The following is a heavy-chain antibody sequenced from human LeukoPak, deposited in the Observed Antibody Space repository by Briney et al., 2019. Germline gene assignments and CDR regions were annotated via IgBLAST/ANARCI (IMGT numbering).Heavy chain of an antibody. Sequence: PSETLSLTCTVSGGSISSYYWSWIRQPPGKGLEWIGYIYYSGSTNYNPSLKSRVTISVDTSKNQFSLKLSSVTAADTAVYYRARDLLPYCSGGSCYSVHAFDIWGQGTMVTVSS. J-gene: IGHJ3*02. CDR1: GGSISSYY. D-gene: IGHD2-15*01. V-gene: IGHV4-59*01. CDR2: IYYSGST. CDR3: ARDLLPYCSGGSCYSVHAFDI.